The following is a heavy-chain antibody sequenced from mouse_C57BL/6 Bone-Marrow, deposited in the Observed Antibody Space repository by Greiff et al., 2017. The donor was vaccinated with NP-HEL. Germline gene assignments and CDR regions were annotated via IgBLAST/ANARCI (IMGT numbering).Heavy chain of an antibody. V-gene: IGHV1-81*01. CDR1: GYTFTSYG. J-gene: IGHJ1*03. CDR2: IYPRSGNT. D-gene: IGHD2-4*01. CDR3: ARSLYDYAWYFDV. Sequence: VKLMESGAELARPGASVKLSCKASGYTFTSYGISWVKQRTGQGLEWIGEIYPRSGNTYYNEKFKGKATLTADKSSSTAYMELRSLTSEDSAVYFCARSLYDYAWYFDVWGTGTTVTVSS.